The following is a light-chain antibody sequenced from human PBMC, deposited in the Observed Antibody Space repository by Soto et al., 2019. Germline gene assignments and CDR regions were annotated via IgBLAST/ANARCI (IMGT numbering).Light chain of an antibody. V-gene: IGKV1-39*01. CDR2: AAE. CDR1: QTHSSY. CDR3: QQMHTTLT. J-gene: IGKJ4*01. Sequence: DIQMTQSHSSLSASVGDVVTITCRASQTHSSYVNWYQQKPGKAPTLLIYAAETLYRGIPSRFSASGSGTEFPRTISSLQPEDFATYYCQQMHTTLTFGGGTKVDMK.